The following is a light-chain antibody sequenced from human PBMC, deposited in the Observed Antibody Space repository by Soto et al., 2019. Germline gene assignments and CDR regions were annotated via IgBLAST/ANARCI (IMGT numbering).Light chain of an antibody. CDR1: QSVSSSY. V-gene: IGKV3-20*01. J-gene: IGKJ1*01. CDR2: GAS. CDR3: QQYGTSPRT. Sequence: ELMESGGTLSLSHGERATLSCMASQSVSSSYLSWYQQKPGQAPRLLIYGASTRATGIPDRFSGSGSGTEFTLTISRLEPEDFAVYYCQQYGTSPRTCGHATKVHI.